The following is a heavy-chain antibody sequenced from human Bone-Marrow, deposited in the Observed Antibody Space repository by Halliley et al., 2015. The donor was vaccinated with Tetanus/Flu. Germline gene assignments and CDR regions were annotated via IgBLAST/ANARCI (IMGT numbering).Heavy chain of an antibody. Sequence: SLRLSCVASGFTFRKYEMNWVRQAPGKGLDWVSYISTSGSTNYNADSVKGRFTISRDNAKNSLYLQMNSLTPEDTAVYYCARVSYQLLTTYSYAMDVWGQGATVTVSS. J-gene: IGHJ6*02. V-gene: IGHV3-48*03. CDR2: ISTSGSTN. CDR3: ARVSYQLLTTYSYAMDV. CDR1: GFTFRKYE. D-gene: IGHD2-2*01.